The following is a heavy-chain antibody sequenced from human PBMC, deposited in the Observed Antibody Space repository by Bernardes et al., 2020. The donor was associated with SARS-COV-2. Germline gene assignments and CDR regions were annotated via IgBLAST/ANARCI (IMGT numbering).Heavy chain of an antibody. CDR3: ARGVRGRYCSSTSCYRDLLMTTVTRRQNWFDP. CDR1: VGSFSGYY. D-gene: IGHD2-2*01. V-gene: IGHV4-34*01. J-gene: IGHJ5*02. CDR2: INHTAST. Sequence: SQTLSPTCAVYVGSFSGYYWSWIRQPPGKGLEWIGEINHTASTNYNPSLKSRVTISVDTSKNQFSLKLSSVTAADTAVYYCARGVRGRYCSSTSCYRDLLMTTVTRRQNWFDPWGQGTLVTVSS.